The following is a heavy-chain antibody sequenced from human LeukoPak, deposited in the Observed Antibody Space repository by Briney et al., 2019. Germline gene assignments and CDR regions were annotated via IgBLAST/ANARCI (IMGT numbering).Heavy chain of an antibody. CDR3: ARGYASGSPVDY. J-gene: IGHJ4*02. CDR1: GYTFTSYG. D-gene: IGHD3-10*01. Sequence: SVKVSCKASGYTFTSYGISWVRQASGQGLEWMGGITPIFGTTKYARKFQGRVTITADGSTGTSYMEVSSLRSGDTAVYFCARGYASGSPVDYWGQGTLVTVSS. CDR2: ITPIFGTT. V-gene: IGHV1-69*13.